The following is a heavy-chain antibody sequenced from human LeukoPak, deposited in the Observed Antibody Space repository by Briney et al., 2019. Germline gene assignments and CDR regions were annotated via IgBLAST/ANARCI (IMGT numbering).Heavy chain of an antibody. CDR2: IYTSGST. D-gene: IGHD3-22*01. CDR3: ARDRRDSSGYQFDY. CDR1: GGSISSYY. J-gene: IGHJ4*02. V-gene: IGHV4-4*07. Sequence: PSETLSLTCTVSGGSISSYYWSWIRQPAGKGLEWIGRIYTSGSTNYNPSLKSRVTISVDKSKNQFSLTLSSVTAADTAVYYCARDRRDSSGYQFDYWGQGTLVSVSS.